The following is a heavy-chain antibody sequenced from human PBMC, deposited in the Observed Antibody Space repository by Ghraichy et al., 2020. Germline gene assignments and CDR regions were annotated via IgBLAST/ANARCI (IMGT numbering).Heavy chain of an antibody. CDR1: GFSFSTYA. CDR3: AKDRGIAVVQFDY. Sequence: RGSLSLSCAASGFSFSTYAMTWVRQAPGKGLEWVSSISGSGGATYYAESEKGRFSISRDNSKNTLTLQINRLRPEDTALYYCAKDRGIAVVQFDYWGQGTLVTVSS. CDR2: ISGSGGAT. D-gene: IGHD6-19*01. J-gene: IGHJ4*02. V-gene: IGHV3-23*01.